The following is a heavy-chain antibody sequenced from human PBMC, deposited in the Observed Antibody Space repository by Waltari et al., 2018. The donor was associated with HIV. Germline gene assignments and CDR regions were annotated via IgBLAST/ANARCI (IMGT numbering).Heavy chain of an antibody. CDR1: GGSISSSSYY. J-gene: IGHJ6*02. CDR3: ASTLRGYCSGGSCYGGLDV. V-gene: IGHV4-39*01. Sequence: QLQLQESGPGLVKPSETLSLTCTVSGGSISSSSYYWGWIRQPPGKGLEWIGSIYYSGSTYNIPSRKRRVTISVDTSKNQFSLKLSSVTAADTAVYYCASTLRGYCSGGSCYGGLDVWGQGTTVTVSS. D-gene: IGHD2-15*01. CDR2: IYYSGST.